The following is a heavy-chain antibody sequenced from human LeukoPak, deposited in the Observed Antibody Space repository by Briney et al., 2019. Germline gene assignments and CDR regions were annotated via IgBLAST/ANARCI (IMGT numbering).Heavy chain of an antibody. Sequence: GGSLRLSCAASGFTFDDYGMSGVRHARGEALEGVSGINWNGGSTGYADSVKGRFTISRDNSKNTLYLQMNSLRVEDTAVYYCARAYSSSLVLDYWGQGTLVTVSS. CDR3: ARAYSSSLVLDY. CDR1: GFTFDDYG. J-gene: IGHJ4*02. V-gene: IGHV3-20*04. CDR2: INWNGGST. D-gene: IGHD6-13*01.